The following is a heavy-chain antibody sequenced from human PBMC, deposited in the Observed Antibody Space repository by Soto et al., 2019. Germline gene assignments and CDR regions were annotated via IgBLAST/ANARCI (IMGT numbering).Heavy chain of an antibody. Sequence: QVQLQESGPGLVKPSETLSLTCTVSGGSISSYYWSWIRQPPGKGLEWIGYIYYSGSTNYNPSLKSRVTIPVDTSKNQLSLNLGSLTAADTAVYYCARVYAYYFDYWGQGTLVTVSS. V-gene: IGHV4-59*01. J-gene: IGHJ4*02. D-gene: IGHD2-8*01. CDR1: GGSISSYY. CDR2: IYYSGST. CDR3: ARVYAYYFDY.